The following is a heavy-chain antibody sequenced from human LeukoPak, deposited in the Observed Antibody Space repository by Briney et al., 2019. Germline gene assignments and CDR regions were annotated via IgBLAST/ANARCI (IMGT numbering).Heavy chain of an antibody. J-gene: IGHJ4*02. D-gene: IGHD5-18*01. Sequence: QPGGSLRLSCAASGFTFSSYGMHWVRQAPGKGLEWVAVIWYDGSNKYYADSVKGRFTISRDNSKNTLYLQMNSLRAEDTAVYYCARDRGYSYGLYMRILITPPHSWGQGTLVTVSS. CDR2: IWYDGSNK. V-gene: IGHV3-33*08. CDR3: ARDRGYSYGLYMRILITPPHS. CDR1: GFTFSSYG.